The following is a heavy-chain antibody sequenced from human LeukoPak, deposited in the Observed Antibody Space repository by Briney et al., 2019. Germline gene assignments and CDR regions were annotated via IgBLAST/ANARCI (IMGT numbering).Heavy chain of an antibody. D-gene: IGHD2-15*01. J-gene: IGHJ4*02. V-gene: IGHV3-11*01. CDR3: AKVKDIVVVVAAHANDY. CDR1: GFTFSDYY. CDR2: ISGSGSTI. Sequence: GGFLRLSCAASGFTFSDYYMNWIRQAPGKGLEWVSYISGSGSTIYYADSVKGRFTISRDNAKNSLYLQLNSLRAEDTAVYYCAKVKDIVVVVAAHANDYWGQGTLVTVSS.